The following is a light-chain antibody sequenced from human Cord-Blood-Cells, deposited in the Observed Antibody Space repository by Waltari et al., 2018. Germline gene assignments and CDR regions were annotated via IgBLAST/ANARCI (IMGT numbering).Light chain of an antibody. Sequence: QSALTQPPSASGSPGQSVTISCTGTSSDVGGYNYVSWYQQYPGKAPKLMIYEVSKRPSGVPDRFSGSKSGNTASLTVSGLQAEDEADYYCSSYAGSKFGGGTKLTVL. CDR3: SSYAGSK. CDR2: EVS. V-gene: IGLV2-8*01. CDR1: SSDVGGYNY. J-gene: IGLJ2*01.